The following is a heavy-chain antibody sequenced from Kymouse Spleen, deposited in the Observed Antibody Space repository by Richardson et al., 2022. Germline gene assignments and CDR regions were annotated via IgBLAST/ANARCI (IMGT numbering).Heavy chain of an antibody. D-gene: IGHD6-13*01. J-gene: IGHJ6*02. Sequence: QLQLQESGPGLVKPSETLSLTCTVSGGSISSSSYYWGWIRQPPGKGLEWIGSIYYSGSTYYNPSLKSRVTISVDTSKNQFSLKLSSVTAADTAVYYCARRIAAAGTGDGMDVWGQGTTVTVSS. V-gene: IGHV4-39*01. CDR2: IYYSGST. CDR1: GGSISSSSYY. CDR3: ARRIAAAGTGDGMDV.